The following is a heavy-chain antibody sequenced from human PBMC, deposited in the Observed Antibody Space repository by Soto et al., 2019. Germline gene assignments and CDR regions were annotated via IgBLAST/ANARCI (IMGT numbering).Heavy chain of an antibody. CDR1: GGSVSSGSYY. CDR3: ARGFYDSSGYPGFDY. D-gene: IGHD3-22*01. CDR2: IYYSGST. V-gene: IGHV4-61*01. Sequence: TCTVSGGSVSSGSYYWSWIRQPPGKGLEWIGYIYYSGSTNYNPSLKSRVTISVDTSKNQFSLKLSSVTAADTAVYYCARGFYDSSGYPGFDYWGQGTLVTVSS. J-gene: IGHJ4*02.